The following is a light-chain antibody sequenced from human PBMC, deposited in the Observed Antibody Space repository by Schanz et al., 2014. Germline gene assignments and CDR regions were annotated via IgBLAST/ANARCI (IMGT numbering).Light chain of an antibody. CDR1: QSVNSY. Sequence: EIVLTQSPVTLSLYPGERATLSCRASQSVNSYLAWYQQKPGLAPRLLIFGASTRATGIPDRFSGSGSGTDFTLTISSLETEDFAVYYCQQRSNWPSLTFGGGTKVEIK. CDR2: GAS. CDR3: QQRSNWPSLT. V-gene: IGKV3-11*01. J-gene: IGKJ4*01.